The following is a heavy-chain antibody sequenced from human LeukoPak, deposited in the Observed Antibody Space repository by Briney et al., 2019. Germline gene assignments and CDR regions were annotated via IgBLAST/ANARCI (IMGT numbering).Heavy chain of an antibody. D-gene: IGHD4-23*01. CDR1: GDSITGTRVH. J-gene: IGHJ5*02. CDR2: LSSTGMT. CDR3: ARDPAGYDGNPYPRFDH. V-gene: IGHV4-39*07. Sequence: SETLSLTCSVSGDSITGTRVHWVWIRQPPGKGPEGIGTLSSTGMTFHEPSLKSRVSMSLDTSKNQFSLRLSSMTAADTAVYYCARDPAGYDGNPYPRFDHWGQGSLVTVSS.